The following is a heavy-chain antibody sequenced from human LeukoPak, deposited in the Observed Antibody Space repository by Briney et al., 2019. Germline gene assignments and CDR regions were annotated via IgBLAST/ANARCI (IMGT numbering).Heavy chain of an antibody. CDR3: AGLLRGARLHGMDV. D-gene: IGHD6-6*01. Sequence: LSGGSLRLSCAASGFTFTTYWMSWVRQAPGKGLEWVANIKQDGSENHYVDSVKGRFTISRDNAKNSLFLQMNSLRAEDTAVYYCAGLLRGARLHGMDVWGQGTTVTVSS. CDR2: IKQDGSEN. CDR1: GFTFTTYW. V-gene: IGHV3-7*03. J-gene: IGHJ6*02.